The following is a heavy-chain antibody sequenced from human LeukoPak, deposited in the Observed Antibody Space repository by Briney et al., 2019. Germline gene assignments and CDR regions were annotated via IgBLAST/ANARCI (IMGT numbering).Heavy chain of an antibody. D-gene: IGHD3-22*01. V-gene: IGHV3-23*01. Sequence: PGGSLRLSCAASGFTFSSYAMNWVRQAPGKGLDWVSGINGSGGSTYYADSVKGRFTISRDNSKSTLYLQMNSLRAEDTAVYYCARDKDSSSSLDYWGQGTLVTVSS. J-gene: IGHJ4*02. CDR2: INGSGGST. CDR3: ARDKDSSSSLDY. CDR1: GFTFSSYA.